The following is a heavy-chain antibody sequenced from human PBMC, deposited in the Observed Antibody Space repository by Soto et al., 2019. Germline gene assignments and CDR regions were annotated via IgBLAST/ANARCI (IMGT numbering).Heavy chain of an antibody. J-gene: IGHJ4*02. CDR1: GFSLSTSGMR. CDR3: ARDIAAAGIFDY. V-gene: IGHV2-70*04. Sequence: SVPTLVNPTHTLPLTCTFSGFSLSTSGMRVSWIRQPPRKALEWLARIEWDDDKFYSTSLKTRLTISNDTSKKQVVLRMTNMDPVDTATYYCARDIAAAGIFDYWGQGTLGTVSA. D-gene: IGHD6-13*01. CDR2: IEWDDDK.